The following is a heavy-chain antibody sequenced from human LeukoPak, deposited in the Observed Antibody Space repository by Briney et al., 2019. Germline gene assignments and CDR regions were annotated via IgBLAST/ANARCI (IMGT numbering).Heavy chain of an antibody. CDR2: ITGSGGST. D-gene: IGHD1-26*01. CDR1: GFTFSSYA. Sequence: PGGSLRLSRAASGFTFSSYAMCWVRQAPGKGLEWVSAITGSGGSTYYADSVKGRFTISRDNSKNTLYLQMNSLRAEDTALYYCARDIVRGEYFQHWGQGTLVTVSS. J-gene: IGHJ1*01. CDR3: ARDIVRGEYFQH. V-gene: IGHV3-23*01.